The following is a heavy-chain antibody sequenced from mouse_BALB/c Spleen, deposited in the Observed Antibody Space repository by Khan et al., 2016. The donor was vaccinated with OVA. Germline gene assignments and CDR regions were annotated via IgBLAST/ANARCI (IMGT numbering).Heavy chain of an antibody. V-gene: IGHV2-6-5*01. D-gene: IGHD4-1*01. Sequence: QVQLKQSGPGLVAPSQSLSITCTVSGFSLTDYDVSWIRQPPVNGLEWLGVIYAGGSEYYNSLLKSRMSISKDNYKCRIFLKVHSLLTDDKAMYYCDNDPPYTGMDYWGQGTSVTVSS. CDR2: IYAGGSE. J-gene: IGHJ4*01. CDR1: GFSLTDYD. CDR3: DNDPPYTGMDY.